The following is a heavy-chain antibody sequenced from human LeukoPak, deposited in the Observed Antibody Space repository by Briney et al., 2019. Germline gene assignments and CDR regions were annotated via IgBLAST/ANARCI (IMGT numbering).Heavy chain of an antibody. CDR3: ARGTLVFEYYFDF. D-gene: IGHD1/OR15-1a*01. CDR2: IFASGSPT. V-gene: IGHV3-11*01. Sequence: GGSLRLSCAASGFTFRNYDMSWVRQAPGEGLEWVSVIFASGSPTYYADSVKGRFTISRDNAKNSLYLQMNSLRAEDTAVYFCARGTLVFEYYFDFWGQGTLVTVSS. CDR1: GFTFRNYD. J-gene: IGHJ4*02.